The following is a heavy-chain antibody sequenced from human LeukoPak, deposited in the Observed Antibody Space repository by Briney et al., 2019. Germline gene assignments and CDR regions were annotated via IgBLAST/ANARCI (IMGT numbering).Heavy chain of an antibody. J-gene: IGHJ4*02. V-gene: IGHV4-59*01. CDR1: GASIRSSF. Sequence: PSETLSLTCTVSGASIRSSFWNWIRQPPGRGLEWIGYLSMRGTTNYNPSLKSRVTISVDTSENQFSLKVSYVTAADTAVYYCTRNRGYYVNDYWGQGILVTVSS. CDR2: LSMRGTT. CDR3: TRNRGYYVNDY. D-gene: IGHD1-26*01.